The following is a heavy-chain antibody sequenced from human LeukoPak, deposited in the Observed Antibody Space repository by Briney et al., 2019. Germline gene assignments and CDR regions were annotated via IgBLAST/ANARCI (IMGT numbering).Heavy chain of an antibody. D-gene: IGHD3-9*01. CDR1: GFTFDNYF. Sequence: GGSLRLSCAASGFTFDNYFMHWVRQVPGRGLEWVSLISSDGSRTFYADSVRGRFTISRDNSKNSLFLQMSSLTTEDTALYCCAKDDTGSLDYWGQGTLVTVSS. CDR3: AKDDTGSLDY. J-gene: IGHJ4*02. V-gene: IGHV3-43*01. CDR2: ISSDGSRT.